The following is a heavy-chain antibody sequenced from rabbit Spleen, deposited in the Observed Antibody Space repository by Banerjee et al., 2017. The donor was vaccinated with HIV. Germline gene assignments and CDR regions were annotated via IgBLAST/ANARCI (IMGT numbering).Heavy chain of an antibody. D-gene: IGHD5-1*01. V-gene: IGHV1S45*01. CDR3: ARDLVGVIGWNFAW. Sequence: EESGGGLVKPEGSLTLTCKASGFSFSSSYWIYWVRQAPGKGLEWIACIYGGSSGATHYASWAKGRFTISKASSTTVTLQMTSLTAADTATYFCARDLVGVIGWNFAWWGPGTLVTVS. CDR1: GFSFSSSYW. J-gene: IGHJ4*01. CDR2: IYGGSSGAT.